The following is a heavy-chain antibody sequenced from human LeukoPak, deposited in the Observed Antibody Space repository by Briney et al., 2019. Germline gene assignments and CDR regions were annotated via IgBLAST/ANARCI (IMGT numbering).Heavy chain of an antibody. CDR1: GGSISSSSYY. Sequence: SETLSLTCTVSGGSISSSSYYWGWIRQPPGKGLEWIGSIYYSGSTYYNPSLKSRVTVSVDTSKIQFSLKLSSVTAADTAVYYCARCGYSYGTGYYSDYWGQGALVTVSS. CDR2: IYYSGST. CDR3: ARCGYSYGTGYYSDY. J-gene: IGHJ4*02. D-gene: IGHD5-18*01. V-gene: IGHV4-39*07.